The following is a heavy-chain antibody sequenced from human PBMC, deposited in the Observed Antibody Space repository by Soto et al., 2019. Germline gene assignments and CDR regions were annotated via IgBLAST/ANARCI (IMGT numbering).Heavy chain of an antibody. Sequence: DVQLVDSGGGLVQPGGSLRLSCAASGFTFSNYAMSWVRQAPGKGLEWVSLVSATAGTTYYTDSVKGRFTISRDNSRNQVDLQMNNLRADDTGVYYCSKGRLGGGFDQRGPGNLVTVSS. D-gene: IGHD3-16*01. CDR1: GFTFSNYA. CDR3: SKGRLGGGFDQ. CDR2: VSATAGTT. J-gene: IGHJ4*02. V-gene: IGHV3-23*04.